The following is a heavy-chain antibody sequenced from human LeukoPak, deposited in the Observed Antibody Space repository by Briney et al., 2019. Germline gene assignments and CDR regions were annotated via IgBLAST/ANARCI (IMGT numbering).Heavy chain of an antibody. V-gene: IGHV1-18*01. CDR2: VSAYNGNT. CDR1: GYTFTSYG. D-gene: IGHD6-25*01. J-gene: IGHJ4*02. Sequence: ASVNVSCKASGYTFTSYGISWVRQAPGQGLEWMGWVSAYNGNTNYAQKFQGRVTMTTDTPTSTVYMELRSLRSDDTAVYYCGRHDGGSGWPWLGIDYWGQGTLVTVSS. CDR3: GRHDGGSGWPWLGIDY.